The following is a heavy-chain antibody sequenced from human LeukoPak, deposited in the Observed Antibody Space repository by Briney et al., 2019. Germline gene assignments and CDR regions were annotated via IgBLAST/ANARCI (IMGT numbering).Heavy chain of an antibody. D-gene: IGHD3-22*01. Sequence: GGSLRLSCAASGYTFSSYSINWVRQAPGKGLEWVPSISVGSNYIYYADSVRGRFSISRDDARNSLYLQMDSLRGDDTAVYYCARLRRNSDRSGYYYYYDYWGKGTLVTVSS. CDR3: ARLRRNSDRSGYYYYYDY. CDR2: ISVGSNYI. V-gene: IGHV3-21*01. J-gene: IGHJ4*02. CDR1: GYTFSSYS.